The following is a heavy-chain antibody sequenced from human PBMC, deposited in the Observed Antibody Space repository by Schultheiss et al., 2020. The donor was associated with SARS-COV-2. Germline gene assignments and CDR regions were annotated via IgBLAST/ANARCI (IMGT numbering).Heavy chain of an antibody. J-gene: IGHJ6*02. V-gene: IGHV3-21*01. D-gene: IGHD1-1*01. CDR2: ISSSSSYI. Sequence: GGSLRLSCAASGFTFSSYSMNWVRQAPGKGLEWVSSISSSSSYIYYADSVKGRFTISRDNAKNSLYLQMNSLRAEDTAVYYCARDPTKTRYYYGMDVWGQGTTVTVSS. CDR1: GFTFSSYS. CDR3: ARDPTKTRYYYGMDV.